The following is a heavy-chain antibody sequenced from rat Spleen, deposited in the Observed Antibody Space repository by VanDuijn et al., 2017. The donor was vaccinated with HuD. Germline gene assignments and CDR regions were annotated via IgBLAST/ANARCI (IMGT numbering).Heavy chain of an antibody. CDR3: ARRHYGYTDYFDY. V-gene: IGHV5-29*01. J-gene: IGHJ2*01. Sequence: EVQLVESGGGLVQPGRSLKLSCAASGFTFSDYGLAWVRQAPTTGLEWVATISYGDSSGHSGPYYRDSVRGRFTISRDDAKSTLSLQMDSLRSEETATYYRARRHYGYTDYFDYWGQGVMVTVSS. CDR1: GFTFSDYG. CDR2: ISYGDSSGHSGP. D-gene: IGHD1-9*01.